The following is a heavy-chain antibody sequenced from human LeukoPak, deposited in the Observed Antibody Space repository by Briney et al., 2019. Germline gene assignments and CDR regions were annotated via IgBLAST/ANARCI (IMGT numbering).Heavy chain of an antibody. V-gene: IGHV3-7*01. CDR1: AFTFSRYA. J-gene: IGHJ4*02. Sequence: SGGSLRLSCAASAFTFSRYAMHWVRQAPGKGLEGVASMKPDGSESWYVDSVKGRFTISRDNSKNLLYLQLTSLRAEDTALYYCARDRGRNSFDYWGQGTLVSVSS. CDR2: MKPDGSES. CDR3: ARDRGRNSFDY. D-gene: IGHD1-14*01.